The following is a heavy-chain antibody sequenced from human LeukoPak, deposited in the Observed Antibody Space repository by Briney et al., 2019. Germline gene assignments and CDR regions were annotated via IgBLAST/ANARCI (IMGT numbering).Heavy chain of an antibody. V-gene: IGHV4-59*01. CDR1: GGSISSYY. CDR2: IYYSGST. D-gene: IGHD3-3*01. J-gene: IGHJ5*02. CDR3: ARGNYDFWSGYPNWFDP. Sequence: PSETLSLTCTVSGGSISSYYWSWLRQPPGKGLEWIGYIYYSGSTNYNPSLKSRVTISVDTSKNQFSLKLSSVTAADTAVYYCARGNYDFWSGYPNWFDPWGQGTLVTVSS.